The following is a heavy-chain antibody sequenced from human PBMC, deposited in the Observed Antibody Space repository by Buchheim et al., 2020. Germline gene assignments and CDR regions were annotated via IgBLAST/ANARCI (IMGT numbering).Heavy chain of an antibody. CDR2: IYYTGII. J-gene: IGHJ3*02. D-gene: IGHD6-19*01. CDR1: GGSMDPYY. Sequence: QVQLRESGPGVVKPSETLSLTCTVSGGSMDPYYWSWIRQTPGKGLEWIGFIYYTGIINYNPSLNGRVTISIDTSKNQFSLRVMSVTAADTAVYYCARDAGPRLGFDAFDIWGQGT. CDR3: ARDAGPRLGFDAFDI. V-gene: IGHV4-59*01.